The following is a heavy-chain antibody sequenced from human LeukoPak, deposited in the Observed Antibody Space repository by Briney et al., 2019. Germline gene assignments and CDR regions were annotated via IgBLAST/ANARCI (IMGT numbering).Heavy chain of an antibody. CDR3: ARGGGYSYGSFDY. CDR1: GFTFSNYA. V-gene: IGHV3-74*01. J-gene: IGHJ4*02. Sequence: PGGSLRLSCAASGFTFSNYAMNWVRQAPEKGLEWVSRINRDGSSTSYADSVKGRFTISRDNAKNTLYLQMNSLRAEDTAVYYCARGGGYSYGSFDYWGQGTLVTVSS. D-gene: IGHD5-18*01. CDR2: INRDGSST.